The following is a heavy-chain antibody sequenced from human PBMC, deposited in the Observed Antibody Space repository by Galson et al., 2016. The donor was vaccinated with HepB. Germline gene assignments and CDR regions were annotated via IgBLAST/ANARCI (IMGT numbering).Heavy chain of an antibody. D-gene: IGHD3-22*01. CDR1: GLSVTTGRVG. CDR3: ARSDYYTGSGYYSLYFDY. Sequence: PALVNPTQTLTLTCSLSGLSVTTGRVGVGWIRQPPGKALEWLALIDWDDDKRYNPSLKGRLTITRDPSKNQVVLTMTNMDPVDTGTFFCARSDYYTGSGYYSLYFDYWGQGTLVTVSS. CDR2: IDWDDDK. V-gene: IGHV2-5*02. J-gene: IGHJ4*02.